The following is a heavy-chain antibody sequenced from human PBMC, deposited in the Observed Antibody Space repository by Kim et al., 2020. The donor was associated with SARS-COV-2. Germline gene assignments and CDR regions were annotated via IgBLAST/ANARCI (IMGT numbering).Heavy chain of an antibody. CDR2: IYSGGST. CDR1: GFTVSSNY. V-gene: IGHV3-66*01. D-gene: IGHD4-17*01. Sequence: GGSLRLSCAASGFTVSSNYMSWVRQAPGKGLEWVSVIYSGGSTYYADSAKGRFIISRDNSKNTLYFQMISMRAEDTAVYYCARDATDYGYYWSGYYYGL. CDR3: ARDATDYGYYWSGYYYGL. J-gene: IGHJ6*01.